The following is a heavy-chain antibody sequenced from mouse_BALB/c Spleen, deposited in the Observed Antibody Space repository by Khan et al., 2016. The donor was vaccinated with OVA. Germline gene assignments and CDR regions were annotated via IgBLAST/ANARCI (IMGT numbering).Heavy chain of an antibody. CDR3: ARRGYDYGRGALFSY. J-gene: IGHJ3*01. D-gene: IGHD2-4*01. CDR2: IWSAGST. V-gene: IGHV2-2*02. Sequence: QVQLQQSGPGLVQPSQSLSITCTVSGFSSTNYSVHRVCQSPGMGMERLGVIWSAGSTDYNEAFISRLTIRKDNSRTPDFLNMKRMQPNGTALFYFARRGYDYGRGALFSYWGQGTLVTVSA. CDR1: GFSSTNYS.